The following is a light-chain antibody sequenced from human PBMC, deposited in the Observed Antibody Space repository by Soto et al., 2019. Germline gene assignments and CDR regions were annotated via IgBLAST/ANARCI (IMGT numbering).Light chain of an antibody. CDR2: GAT. CDR3: QQFNNWPLT. J-gene: IGKJ4*01. V-gene: IGKV3-15*01. Sequence: EIVMTQSPVTLSVSPGERATLSCRASQNVKNNLAWYQQKPGQAPRLLIYGATARATGIPARFSGSGSGTEFTLTISSLQSEDFAVYYCQQFNNWPLTFGGGTKVEIK. CDR1: QNVKNN.